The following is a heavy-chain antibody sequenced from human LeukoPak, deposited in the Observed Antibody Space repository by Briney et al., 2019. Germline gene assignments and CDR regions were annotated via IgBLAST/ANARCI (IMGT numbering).Heavy chain of an antibody. CDR1: GLTFNSHS. D-gene: IGHD3-22*01. J-gene: IGHJ4*02. CDR2: VSTNGDVT. V-gene: IGHV3-23*01. Sequence: GGSLRLSCVASGLTFNSHSMSWVRQAPGMGLEWVSVVSTNGDVTFYADSVKGRFTISRDNAKNSLYLQMNSLRAEDTAVYYCAREIPYYYDSSGYYWGQGTLVTVSS. CDR3: AREIPYYYDSSGYY.